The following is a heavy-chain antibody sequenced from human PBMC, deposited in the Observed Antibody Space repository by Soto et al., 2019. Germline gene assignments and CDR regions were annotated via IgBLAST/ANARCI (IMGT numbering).Heavy chain of an antibody. D-gene: IGHD2-8*01. CDR3: ARENCTNGVCLYGMDV. V-gene: IGHV4-30-4*01. Sequence: SETLSLTCTVSGGSISSGDYYWSWIRQPPGKGLEWIGYIYYSGSTYYNPSLKSRVTISVDTSKNQFSLKLSSATAADTAVYYCARENCTNGVCLYGMDVWGQGTTVTVSS. CDR1: GGSISSGDYY. J-gene: IGHJ6*02. CDR2: IYYSGST.